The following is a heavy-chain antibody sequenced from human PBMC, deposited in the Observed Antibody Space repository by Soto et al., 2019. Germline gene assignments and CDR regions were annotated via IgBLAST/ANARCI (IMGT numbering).Heavy chain of an antibody. Sequence: ASVKVSCKASGYTFTSYGISWVRQAPGQGLEWMGWISAYNGNTNYAQKLQGRVTMTTDTSTSTAYMELRSLRSDDTAVYYCARDQIGPGNGLEWLLQQIDYWGQGTLVTVSS. CDR2: ISAYNGNT. D-gene: IGHD3-3*01. J-gene: IGHJ4*02. CDR1: GYTFTSYG. V-gene: IGHV1-18*01. CDR3: ARDQIGPGNGLEWLLQQIDY.